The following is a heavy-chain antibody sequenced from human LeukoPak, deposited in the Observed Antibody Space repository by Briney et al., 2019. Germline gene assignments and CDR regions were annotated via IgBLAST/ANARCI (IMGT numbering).Heavy chain of an antibody. J-gene: IGHJ4*02. CDR3: ARASFQRWLQLGGD. CDR2: ISSSSTI. Sequence: PGRSLRFSCAASGFTFSSYGMHWVRQAPGKGLEWVSYISSSSTIYYADSVKGRFTISRDNAKNSLYLQMNSLRDEDTAVYYCARASFQRWLQLGGDWGQGALVTVSS. D-gene: IGHD5-24*01. V-gene: IGHV3-48*02. CDR1: GFTFSSYG.